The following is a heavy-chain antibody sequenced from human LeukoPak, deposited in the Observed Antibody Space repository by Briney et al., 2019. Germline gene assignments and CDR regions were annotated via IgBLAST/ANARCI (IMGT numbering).Heavy chain of an antibody. CDR2: MNPNSGNT. D-gene: IGHD2-21*02. Sequence: ASVKVSCKASGYTFNGYDLNWVRQATGQGLEWMGWMNPNSGNTGYAQKFQGRVTMTRDTSINTAYMELSSLTSEDTAVYYCARKGGDFDAFDIWGQGTMVTVSS. V-gene: IGHV1-8*01. CDR3: ARKGGDFDAFDI. CDR1: GYTFNGYD. J-gene: IGHJ3*02.